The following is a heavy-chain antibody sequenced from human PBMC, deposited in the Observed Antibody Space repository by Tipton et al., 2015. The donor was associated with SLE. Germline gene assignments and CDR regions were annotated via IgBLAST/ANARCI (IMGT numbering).Heavy chain of an antibody. V-gene: IGHV4-39*01. CDR3: ARHPRHITASGTFPKAGSQY. Sequence: TLSLTCTVSGGSINRGDYYWVWIRQPPGKGLEWIGSFYDGGSTYYNPSLKSRVTMSLDTSNNQFSLKVTSVTAADSAVYYCARHPRHITASGTFPKAGSQYWGQGTLVTVSS. CDR1: GGSINRGDYY. CDR2: FYDGGST. D-gene: IGHD3-10*01. J-gene: IGHJ1*01.